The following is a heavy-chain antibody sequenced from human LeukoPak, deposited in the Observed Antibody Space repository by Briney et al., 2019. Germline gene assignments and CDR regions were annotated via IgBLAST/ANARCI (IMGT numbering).Heavy chain of an antibody. V-gene: IGHV5-51*01. D-gene: IGHD5-24*01. CDR2: IYPGDSDT. CDR3: ARHASLYGYNYGRGIDY. J-gene: IGHJ4*02. CDR1: GYSFTSYW. Sequence: KPGESLKISCKGSGYSFTSYWIGWVRQMPGKGLEWMGIIYPGDSDTRYSPSFQGQVTISADKSISTAYLQWSSLKASDTAMYYCARHASLYGYNYGRGIDYWGQGTLVTVSS.